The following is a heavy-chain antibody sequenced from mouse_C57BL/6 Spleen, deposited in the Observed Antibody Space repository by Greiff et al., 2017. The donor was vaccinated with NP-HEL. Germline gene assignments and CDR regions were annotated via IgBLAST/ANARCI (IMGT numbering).Heavy chain of an antibody. V-gene: IGHV14-1*01. CDR1: GFNIKDYY. CDR2: IDPEDGDT. D-gene: IGHD3-2*02. J-gene: IGHJ4*01. Sequence: VQLQQSGAELVRPGASVKLSCTASGFNIKDYYMHWVKQRPEQGLEWIGRIDPEDGDTEYAPKFQGKATMTADTSSNTAYLQLSSLTSEDTAVYYCTVDSSGYGAMDYWGQGTSVTVSS. CDR3: TVDSSGYGAMDY.